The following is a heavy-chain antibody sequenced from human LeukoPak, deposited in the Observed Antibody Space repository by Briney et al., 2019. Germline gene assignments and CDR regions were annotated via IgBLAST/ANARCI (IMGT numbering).Heavy chain of an antibody. CDR1: GGTFSSYA. CDR2: IIPIFGTA. J-gene: IGHJ4*02. V-gene: IGHV1-69*05. CDR3: ARVIIEDWNYLNQYYFDY. D-gene: IGHD1-7*01. Sequence: SVKVSCKASGGTFSSYAISWVRQAPGQGLEWMGGIIPIFGTANHAQKFQGRVTITTDESTSTAYMELSSLRSEDTAVYYCARVIIEDWNYLNQYYFDYWGQGTLVTVSS.